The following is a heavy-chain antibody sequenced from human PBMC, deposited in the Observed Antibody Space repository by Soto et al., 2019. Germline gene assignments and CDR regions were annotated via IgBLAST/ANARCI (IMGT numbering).Heavy chain of an antibody. CDR2: MYHSGST. CDR3: ARAHCSGGSCYSVQHWFDP. J-gene: IGHJ5*02. V-gene: IGHV4-4*02. D-gene: IGHD2-15*01. CDR1: GGSISSSNW. Sequence: QVQLQESGPGLVKPSGTLSLTCAVSGGSISSSNWWSWVRQPPGKGLEWIGEMYHSGSTNHNPSLTSRVNISVDKAKNQCSLKLSSVTAADTAVYYCARAHCSGGSCYSVQHWFDPWGQGTLVTVSS.